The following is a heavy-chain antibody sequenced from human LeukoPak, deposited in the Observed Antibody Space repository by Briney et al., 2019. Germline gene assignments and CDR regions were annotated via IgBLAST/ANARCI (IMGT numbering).Heavy chain of an antibody. CDR1: GFTFSNNA. CDR2: ISNDGGRT. J-gene: IGHJ4*02. V-gene: IGHV3-23*01. CDR3: AREGPGIPSRSTTFDY. D-gene: IGHD3-16*02. Sequence: GGSLRLSCAASGFTFSNNAMSWVRQAPGKGLEWVSAISNDGGRTYYADSVKGRFTISRDNSKNTLYLEMNSLRAEDTAVYFCAREGPGIPSRSTTFDYWGQGTLVTVSS.